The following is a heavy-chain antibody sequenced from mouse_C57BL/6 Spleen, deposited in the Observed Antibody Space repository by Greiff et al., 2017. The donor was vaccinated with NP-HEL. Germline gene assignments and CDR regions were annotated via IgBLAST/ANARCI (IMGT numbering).Heavy chain of an antibody. J-gene: IGHJ4*01. D-gene: IGHD4-1*01. CDR3: ARSGTGLMDY. CDR2: ISYSGST. Sequence: EVQLVESGPGMVKPSQSLSLTCTVTGYSITSGYDWHWIRHFPGNKLEWMGYISYSGSTNYNPSLKSRISITHDTSKNHFFLKLNSVTTEDTATYYCARSGTGLMDYWGQGTSVTVSS. V-gene: IGHV3-1*01. CDR1: GYSITSGYD.